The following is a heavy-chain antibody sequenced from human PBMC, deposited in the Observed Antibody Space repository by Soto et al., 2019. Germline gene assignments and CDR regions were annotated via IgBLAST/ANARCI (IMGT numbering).Heavy chain of an antibody. V-gene: IGHV4-30-4*01. CDR1: GDSISGGDYY. D-gene: IGHD3-22*01. J-gene: IGHJ4*02. Sequence: QVQLQESGPGLVKPSQTLSLTCTVSGDSISGGDYYWSWIRQPPRKGLEWIGYIYYSGNTYYNPSLKSRATISVDTSQNQFSLRLSFVTAADTAVYYCARHSDSSGGFDYWGQGTLVTVSS. CDR3: ARHSDSSGGFDY. CDR2: IYYSGNT.